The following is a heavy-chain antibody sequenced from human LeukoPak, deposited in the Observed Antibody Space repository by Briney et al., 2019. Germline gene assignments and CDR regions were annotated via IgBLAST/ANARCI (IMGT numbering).Heavy chain of an antibody. CDR3: ASRVITFGGVIVLNLYYFDY. CDR1: GGTFSSYA. CDR2: IIPTFGTA. J-gene: IGHJ4*02. V-gene: IGHV1-69*05. D-gene: IGHD3-16*02. Sequence: ASVKVSCKASGGTFSSYAISWVRQAPGQGLEWMGGIIPTFGTANYAQKFQGRVTITTDESTSTAYMELSSLRSEDTAVYYCASRVITFGGVIVLNLYYFDYWGQGTLVTVSS.